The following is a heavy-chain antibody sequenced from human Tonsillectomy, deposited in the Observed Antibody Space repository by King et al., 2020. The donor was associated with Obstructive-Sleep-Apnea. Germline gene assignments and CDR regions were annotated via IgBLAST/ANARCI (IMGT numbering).Heavy chain of an antibody. Sequence: VQLQESGPGLVKPSETLSLTCTVSGDSISTYYWSWIRQPPGKGLEWIGYIYYSGSTSYNASLKKGVTISVDTSKNQFSLKLRSVTAADTAVYYCARDLGYSYGIDYWGQGTLVTVSS. CDR1: GDSISTYY. V-gene: IGHV4-59*01. J-gene: IGHJ4*02. CDR3: ARDLGYSYGIDY. CDR2: IYYSGST. D-gene: IGHD5-18*01.